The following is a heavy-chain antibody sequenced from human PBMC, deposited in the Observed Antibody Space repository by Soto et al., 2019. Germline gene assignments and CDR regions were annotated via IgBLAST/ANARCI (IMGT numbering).Heavy chain of an antibody. CDR1: GDSINSDKYY. J-gene: IGHJ4*02. V-gene: IGHV4-39*01. CDR2: IYFRGNT. CDR3: ARLEGLATISYYFDF. D-gene: IGHD3-16*02. Sequence: SETLSLTCSVSGDSINSDKYYWGWIRQPPGKGLEWIGSIYFRGNTYYNPSLQTRVTISLDKSKSQFSLKLNSVTAADSAVYFCARLEGLATISYYFDFWGKGALVPVSS.